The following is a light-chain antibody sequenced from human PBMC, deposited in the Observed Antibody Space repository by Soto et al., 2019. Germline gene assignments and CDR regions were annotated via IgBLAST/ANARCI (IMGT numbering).Light chain of an antibody. J-gene: IGKJ2*01. CDR3: QQYDDLLPT. CDR1: QGIANY. CDR2: DAS. V-gene: IGKV1-33*01. Sequence: DIQMTQSPSSLSASVGDRVTITCQASQGIANYLNWYQQKPGKAPKVLTYDASSLEKGVPSRFSGSGSGTDFTFTISSLQPEDIATYYCQQYDDLLPTFGQGTKLEIK.